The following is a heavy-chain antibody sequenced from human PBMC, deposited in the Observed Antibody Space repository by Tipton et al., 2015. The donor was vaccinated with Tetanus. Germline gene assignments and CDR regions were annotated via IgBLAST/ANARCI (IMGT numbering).Heavy chain of an antibody. V-gene: IGHV4-30-4*01. CDR2: VLNSGKT. Sequence: TLSLTCTVSGASITSDEYYWSWIRQSPGRGLESIGYVLNSGKTYYHPSLRRRVIISLDTSKNQLSLKLTSVTAADTAVYYCASMTPVDWYFDLWGRGTLVTVSS. J-gene: IGHJ2*01. D-gene: IGHD4-23*01. CDR3: ASMTPVDWYFDL. CDR1: GASITSDEYY.